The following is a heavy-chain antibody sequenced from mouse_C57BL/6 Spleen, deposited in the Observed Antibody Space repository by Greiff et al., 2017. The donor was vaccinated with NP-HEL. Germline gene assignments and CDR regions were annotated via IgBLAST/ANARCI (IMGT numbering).Heavy chain of an antibody. V-gene: IGHV5-4*01. CDR3: SREQDDYDWFAY. CDR2: ISDGGSYT. D-gene: IGHD2-4*01. J-gene: IGHJ3*01. CDR1: GFTFSSYA. Sequence: EVQRVESGGGLVKPGGSLKLSCAASGFTFSSYAMSWVRQTPEKRLEWVATISDGGSYTYYPDNVKGRFTISRDNAKNNLYLQMSHLKSEDTAMYYCSREQDDYDWFAYWGQGTLVTVSA.